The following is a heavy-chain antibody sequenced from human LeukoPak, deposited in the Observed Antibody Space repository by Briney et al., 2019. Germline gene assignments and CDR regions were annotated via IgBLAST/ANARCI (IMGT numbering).Heavy chain of an antibody. CDR3: ARHMRPRYEGSMVRGVKTNWFDP. CDR1: GGSISGYY. J-gene: IGHJ5*02. V-gene: IGHV4-59*08. Sequence: PSETLSLPCTVSGGSISGYYWSWIRQSPEKGLESIGFIYSTGSTNYNPSLKSRVTISVDTSKNQFSLKLSSVTAADTAVYYCARHMRPRYEGSMVRGVKTNWFDPWGQGTLVTVSS. CDR2: IYSTGST. D-gene: IGHD3-10*01.